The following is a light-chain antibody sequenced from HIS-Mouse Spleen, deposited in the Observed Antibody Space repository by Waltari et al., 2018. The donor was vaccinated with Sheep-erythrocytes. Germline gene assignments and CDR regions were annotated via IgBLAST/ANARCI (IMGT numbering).Light chain of an antibody. V-gene: IGLV2-11*01. CDR1: RSDGGGYSY. J-gene: IGLJ1*01. CDR2: DVS. CDR3: CSYAGSYNHV. Sequence: QSALTQHRSVSGSPGQSVTIPCTGTRSDGGGYSYVPWYQQHPGKAPKLMIYDVSKRPSGVPDRFSGSKSGNTASLTISGLQAEDEADYYCCSYAGSYNHVFATGTKVTVL.